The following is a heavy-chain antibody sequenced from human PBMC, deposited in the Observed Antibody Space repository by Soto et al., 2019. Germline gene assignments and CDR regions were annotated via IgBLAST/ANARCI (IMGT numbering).Heavy chain of an antibody. V-gene: IGHV5-51*01. D-gene: IGHD3-16*01. Sequence: GESLKISCKGSGYSFTNYWIGWVRQMPGKGLEWMGIIYPTDSDTRYSPSFQGQVTISADKSISTAYLQWTSLKASDTAMYYCASQWYYDYVPQTDLWGKGTLVTVSS. J-gene: IGHJ5*02. CDR1: GYSFTNYW. CDR2: IYPTDSDT. CDR3: ASQWYYDYVPQTDL.